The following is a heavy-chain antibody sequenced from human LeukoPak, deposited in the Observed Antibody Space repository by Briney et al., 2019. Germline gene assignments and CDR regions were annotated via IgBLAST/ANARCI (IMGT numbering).Heavy chain of an antibody. J-gene: IGHJ6*03. Sequence: SETLSLTCTVSGYSISSGYYWGWIRQPPGKGLEWIGSIYHSGSTYYNPSLKSRVTISVDTSKNQFSLKLSSVTAADTAVYYCARQAVAGVYYYYYMDVWGKGTTVTVSS. CDR1: GYSISSGYY. CDR2: IYHSGST. D-gene: IGHD6-19*01. CDR3: ARQAVAGVYYYYYMDV. V-gene: IGHV4-38-2*02.